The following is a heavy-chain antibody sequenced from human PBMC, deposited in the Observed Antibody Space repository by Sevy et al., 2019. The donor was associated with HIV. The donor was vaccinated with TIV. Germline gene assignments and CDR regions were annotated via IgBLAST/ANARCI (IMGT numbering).Heavy chain of an antibody. J-gene: IGHJ4*02. CDR3: ARDVAAGDF. Sequence: GGSLRLSCAASGFTFTRYWMSWVRQAPGKGLEWVANINEDGSEKYYVDSVKVRFTISRDNARKSLHLQMNGLRAEDTAIYYCARDVAAGDFWGQGTLVTVSS. CDR1: GFTFTRYW. D-gene: IGHD2-21*01. CDR2: INEDGSEK. V-gene: IGHV3-7*01.